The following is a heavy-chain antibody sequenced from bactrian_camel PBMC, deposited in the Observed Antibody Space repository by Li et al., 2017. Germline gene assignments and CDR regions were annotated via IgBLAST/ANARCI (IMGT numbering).Heavy chain of an antibody. CDR2: ISTNGWST. J-gene: IGHJ4*01. Sequence: VQLVESGGGLVQPGGSLRLSCVGSGVTFSSYPIDWVRQAPGKGLEWVSTISTNGWSTYYSDSVKGRFTISRDNAKNTVYLLMNGLKSEDTALYYCATVASRTYGNIWYNYWGQGTQVTVS. V-gene: IGHV3-2*01. CDR1: GVTFSSYP. CDR3: ATVASRTYGNIWYNY. D-gene: IGHD6*01.